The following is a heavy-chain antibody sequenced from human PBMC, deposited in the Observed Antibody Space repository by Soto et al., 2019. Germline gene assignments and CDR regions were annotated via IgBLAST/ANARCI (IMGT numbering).Heavy chain of an antibody. CDR3: ARSITDYYDSSGYYDDY. Sequence: GGSLILSCAASGFTFSDYYMSWIRQAPGKGLEWVSYISSSSSYTNYADSVKGRFTISRDNAKNSLYLQMNSLRAEDTAVYYCARSITDYYDSSGYYDDYWGQGTLVTVSS. J-gene: IGHJ4*02. D-gene: IGHD3-22*01. CDR1: GFTFSDYY. CDR2: ISSSSSYT. V-gene: IGHV3-11*03.